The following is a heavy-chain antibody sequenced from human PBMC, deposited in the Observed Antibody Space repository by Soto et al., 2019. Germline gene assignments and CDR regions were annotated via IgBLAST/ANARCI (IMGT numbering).Heavy chain of an antibody. CDR3: ARRAGYCSSTSCPPKYNWFDP. Sequence: ASVKVSCKASGYTFTSYAMHWVRQAPGQRLEWMGWINAGNGNTKYSQKFQGRVTITRDTSASTAYMELSSLRSEDTAVYYCARRAGYCSSTSCPPKYNWFDPRAQRTLVPVSS. CDR1: GYTFTSYA. CDR2: INAGNGNT. V-gene: IGHV1-3*01. J-gene: IGHJ5*02. D-gene: IGHD2-2*03.